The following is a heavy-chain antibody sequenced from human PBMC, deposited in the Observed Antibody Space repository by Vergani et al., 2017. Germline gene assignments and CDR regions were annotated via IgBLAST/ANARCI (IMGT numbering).Heavy chain of an antibody. J-gene: IGHJ5*02. Sequence: QVQLQESGPGLVKPSETLSLTCTVSGGSISSYYWTWIRQPPGKGLEWIGNIDYTGSTNYNPSLQSRVTMSVDTSNNQFSLRLSSVTAADTAVYYCGRVADFYGLGSRLLDLWGQGILVTVSS. CDR2: IDYTGST. V-gene: IGHV4-59*01. CDR3: GRVADFYGLGSRLLDL. CDR1: GGSISSYY. D-gene: IGHD3-10*01.